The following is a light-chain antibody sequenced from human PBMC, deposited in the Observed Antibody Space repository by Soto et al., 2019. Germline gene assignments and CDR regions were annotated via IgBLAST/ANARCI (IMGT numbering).Light chain of an antibody. V-gene: IGKV3-15*01. CDR1: QSVSSN. CDR3: QQYGSSGT. CDR2: GAF. J-gene: IGKJ1*01. Sequence: EIVMTQSPVTLSVSPGERVTLSCRASQSVSSNLAWYQQKPGQATSLLIYGAFTRATGIPARFSGTGSGTEFTLTISSLQSEDFALYCQQYGSSGTFGKGTQLDIK.